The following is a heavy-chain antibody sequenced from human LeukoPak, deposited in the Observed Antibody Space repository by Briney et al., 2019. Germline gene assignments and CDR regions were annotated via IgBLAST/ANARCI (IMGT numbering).Heavy chain of an antibody. Sequence: GGSLRLSCAASGFTFSSYEMNWVRQAPGKGLEWVSYISSSGSTIYYADSVKGRFTISRDNAKNSLYLQMNSLRAEDTAVYYCARLQLMTTVTIWGQGTLVTVSS. V-gene: IGHV3-48*03. CDR1: GFTFSSYE. CDR2: ISSSGSTI. D-gene: IGHD4-17*01. J-gene: IGHJ4*02. CDR3: ARLQLMTTVTI.